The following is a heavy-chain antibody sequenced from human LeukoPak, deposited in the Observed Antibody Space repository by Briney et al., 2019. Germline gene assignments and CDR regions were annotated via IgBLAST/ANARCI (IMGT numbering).Heavy chain of an antibody. J-gene: IGHJ4*02. V-gene: IGHV3-9*03. D-gene: IGHD2-2*02. CDR1: GFIFDDYA. CDR2: ISWNSGSI. Sequence: GGSLRLSCAASGFIFDDYAMHWVRQAPGKGLEWVSGISWNSGSIDYADSVKGRFTISRDNAKNSLYLQMNSLRAEDMAVYCCAKGDQGYSSSTSCYMDNWGQGTLVTVSS. CDR3: AKGDQGYSSSTSCYMDN.